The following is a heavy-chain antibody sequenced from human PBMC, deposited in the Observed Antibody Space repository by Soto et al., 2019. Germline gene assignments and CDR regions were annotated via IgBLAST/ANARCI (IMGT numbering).Heavy chain of an antibody. V-gene: IGHV3-23*01. CDR1: GFTFSSYA. CDR3: AKGTRVWFGVNNWFDP. J-gene: IGHJ5*02. D-gene: IGHD3-10*01. CDR2: ISGSGGST. Sequence: EVQLLESGGGLVQPGGSLRLSCAASGFTFSSYAMSWVRQAPGKGLEWVSAISGSGGSTYYADSVKGRFTISRDNSKNTLYLQMNSLRAEDTAVYYCAKGTRVWFGVNNWFDPWGQGTLVTVSS.